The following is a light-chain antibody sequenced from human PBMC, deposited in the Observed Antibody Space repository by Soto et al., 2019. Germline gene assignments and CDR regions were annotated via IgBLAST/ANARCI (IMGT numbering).Light chain of an antibody. Sequence: QSVLTQPPSVSGAPGQRVTISCTGSSSNLGANSDVHWYQQRPGTAPKLLIFGNINRPSGVPDRFSGSKSGTSASLAITGLQAEDEGDYYCQSYDSTLSARYVFGTGTKLTVL. J-gene: IGLJ1*01. CDR3: QSYDSTLSARYV. CDR1: SSNLGANSD. CDR2: GNI. V-gene: IGLV1-40*01.